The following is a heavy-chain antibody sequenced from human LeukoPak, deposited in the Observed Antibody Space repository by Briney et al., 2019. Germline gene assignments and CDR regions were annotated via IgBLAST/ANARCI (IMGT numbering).Heavy chain of an antibody. CDR2: IIPIFGTA. D-gene: IGHD3-22*01. CDR3: ARDYYDSSDIDAFDI. V-gene: IGHV1-69*06. CDR1: GGTFSSYT. J-gene: IGHJ3*02. Sequence: ASVKVSCKASGGTFSSYTISWVRQAPGQGLEWMGGIIPIFGTANYAQKFQGRVTITADKSTSTAYMELSSLRSEDTAVYYCARDYYDSSDIDAFDIWGQGTMVTVSS.